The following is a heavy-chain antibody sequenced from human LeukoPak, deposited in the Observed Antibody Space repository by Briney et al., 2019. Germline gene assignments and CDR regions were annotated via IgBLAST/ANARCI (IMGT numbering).Heavy chain of an antibody. CDR2: IIPILGIA. Sequence: ASVNVSCKASGGTFSSYAISWVRQAPGQGLEWMGRIIPILGIANYAQKFQGRVTITADKSTSTAYMELSSLRSEDTAVYYCASPLRRDGYNLGYWGQGTLVTVSS. CDR3: ASPLRRDGYNLGY. CDR1: GGTFSSYA. J-gene: IGHJ4*02. V-gene: IGHV1-69*04. D-gene: IGHD5-24*01.